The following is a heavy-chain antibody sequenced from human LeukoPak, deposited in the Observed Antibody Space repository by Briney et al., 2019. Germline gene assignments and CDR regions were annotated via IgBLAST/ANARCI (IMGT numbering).Heavy chain of an antibody. CDR2: IYYSGST. Sequence: KPSETLSLTCTVSGGSISSSSYYWGWIRQPPGKGLEWIGSIYYSGSTYYNPSLKSRVTMSVDTSKNQFSLKMKSVTAADTALYYCARGQRNYFRAVDDCGQGTLVTVSS. CDR1: GGSISSSSYY. J-gene: IGHJ4*02. CDR3: ARGQRNYFRAVDD. D-gene: IGHD1-7*01. V-gene: IGHV4-39*07.